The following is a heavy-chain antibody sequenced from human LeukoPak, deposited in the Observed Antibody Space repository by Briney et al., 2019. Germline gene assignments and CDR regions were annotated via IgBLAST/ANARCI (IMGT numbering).Heavy chain of an antibody. CDR3: AKRSGASTYYFDY. Sequence: PGGSLRLSCAASGFTFSSYAMSWVRLPPGKGLQWVSSLSTSGGNTYYADSVRGRFTISRDNSQNTLYLQMDSLRAEDTAVYYCAKRSGASTYYFDYWGQGALLTVFS. CDR1: GFTFSSYA. D-gene: IGHD6-19*01. J-gene: IGHJ4*02. CDR2: LSTSGGNT. V-gene: IGHV3-23*01.